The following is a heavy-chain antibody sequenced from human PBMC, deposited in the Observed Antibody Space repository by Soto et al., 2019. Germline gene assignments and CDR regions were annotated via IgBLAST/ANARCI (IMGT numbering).Heavy chain of an antibody. Sequence: EVQLVESGGGLVQPGGSLRLSCAASGFTINNYWMHWVRQVPGKGLDWVSRINSDGSSTSYADSVRGRFTISRDNAKNTLYLQMNSLRVGDTAVYYCVRDRALYGTGPHFDYWRQGTLLTAS. J-gene: IGHJ4*02. V-gene: IGHV3-74*01. D-gene: IGHD1-1*01. CDR2: INSDGSST. CDR3: VRDRALYGTGPHFDY. CDR1: GFTINNYW.